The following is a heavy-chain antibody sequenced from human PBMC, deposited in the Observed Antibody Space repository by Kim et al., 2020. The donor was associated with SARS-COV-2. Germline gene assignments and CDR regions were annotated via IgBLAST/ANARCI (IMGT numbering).Heavy chain of an antibody. CDR2: IYYSGST. CDR3: ARGGAPRGYYGMDI. CDR1: GGSISSYY. Sequence: SETLSLTCTVSGGSISSYYWSWIRQPPGKGLEWIGYIYYSGSTNYNPSLKSRVTISVDTSKNQFSLKLSSVTAADTAVYYCARGGAPRGYYGMDIWGQGTTVTVSS. D-gene: IGHD3-16*01. J-gene: IGHJ6*02. V-gene: IGHV4-59*01.